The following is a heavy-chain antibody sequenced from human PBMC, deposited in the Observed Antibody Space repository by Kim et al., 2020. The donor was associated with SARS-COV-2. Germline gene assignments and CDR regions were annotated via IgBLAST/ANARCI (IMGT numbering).Heavy chain of an antibody. J-gene: IGHJ3*02. V-gene: IGHV3-7*01. CDR3: AKEYGSGIYSGFDI. Sequence: VNAVKGRFTISRASAKNARQLQLNRLRAEDTAVYYCAKEYGSGIYSGFDIWGQGTMVTVSS. D-gene: IGHD3-10*01.